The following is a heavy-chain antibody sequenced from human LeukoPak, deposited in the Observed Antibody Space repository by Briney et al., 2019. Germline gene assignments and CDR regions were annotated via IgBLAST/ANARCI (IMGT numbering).Heavy chain of an antibody. CDR3: AKEGPGGGGYFDD. CDR2: IGGSGDST. V-gene: IGHV3-23*01. D-gene: IGHD3-16*01. CDR1: GFTFSSYI. Sequence: AGSLRLSCAASGFTFSSYIMSWVRQAPGKGLEWVSLIGGSGDSTYYADSVKGRFTISRDNSKNTLYLRMNSLRADDTAVYYCAKEGPGGGGYFDDWGQGTLVTVSS. J-gene: IGHJ4*02.